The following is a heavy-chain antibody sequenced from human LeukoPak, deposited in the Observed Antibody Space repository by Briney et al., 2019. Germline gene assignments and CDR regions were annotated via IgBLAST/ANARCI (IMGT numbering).Heavy chain of an antibody. D-gene: IGHD2-2*01. V-gene: IGHV3-30-3*01. CDR3: TTGLARDVVPAAPFDY. CDR1: GFTFSSYA. CDR2: ISYDGSNK. J-gene: IGHJ4*02. Sequence: GRSLRLSCAASGFTFSSYAMHWVRQAPGKGLEWVAVISYDGSNKYYADSVKGRFTISRDNSKNTLYLQMNSLKTEDTAVYYCTTGLARDVVPAAPFDYWGQGTLVTVSS.